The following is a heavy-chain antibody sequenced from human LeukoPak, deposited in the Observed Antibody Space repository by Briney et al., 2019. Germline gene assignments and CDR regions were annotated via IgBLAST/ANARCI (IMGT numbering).Heavy chain of an antibody. CDR3: ARGGIDY. CDR1: GFTFDDYG. CDR2: ISSSSSYI. Sequence: GGSLRLSCAASGFTFDDYGMSWVRQAPGKGLEWVSSISSSSSYIYYADSVKGRFTISRDNAKNSLYLQMNSLRAEDTAVYYCARGGIDYWGQGTLVTVSS. J-gene: IGHJ4*02. V-gene: IGHV3-21*01.